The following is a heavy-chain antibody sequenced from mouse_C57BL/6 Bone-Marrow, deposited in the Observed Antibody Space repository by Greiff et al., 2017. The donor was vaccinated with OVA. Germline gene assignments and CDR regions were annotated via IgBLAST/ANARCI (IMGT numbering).Heavy chain of an antibody. Sequence: EVMLVESGGGLVKPGGSLKLSCAASGFTFSDYGMHWVRQAPEKGLEWVAYISSGSSTIYYADTVKGRFTISRENAKNTLFLQMTSLRSEDTAMYYCAKDYYGSSRWYFGVWGTGTTVTVST. CDR1: GFTFSDYG. J-gene: IGHJ1*03. D-gene: IGHD1-1*01. CDR3: AKDYYGSSRWYFGV. CDR2: ISSGSSTI. V-gene: IGHV5-17*01.